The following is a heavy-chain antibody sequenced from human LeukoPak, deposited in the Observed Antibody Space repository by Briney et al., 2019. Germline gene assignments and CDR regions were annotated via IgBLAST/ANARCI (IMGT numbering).Heavy chain of an antibody. V-gene: IGHV3-33*01. D-gene: IGHD3-22*01. CDR1: GFTFSSYG. J-gene: IGHJ3*02. CDR3: ARGVYYYDSSGYYPLHAFDI. Sequence: GRSLRLSCAASGFTFSSYGMHWVRQAPGKGLEWVAVIWYEGSNKYYADSVKGRFTISRDNSKNTLYLQMNSLRAEDTAVYYCARGVYYYDSSGYYPLHAFDIWGQGTMVTVSS. CDR2: IWYEGSNK.